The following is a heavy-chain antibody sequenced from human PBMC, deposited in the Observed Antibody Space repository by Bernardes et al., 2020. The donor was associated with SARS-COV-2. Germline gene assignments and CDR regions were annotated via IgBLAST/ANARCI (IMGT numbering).Heavy chain of an antibody. CDR3: ARASYGSGSGMDV. Sequence: SETLSLTCTVSGGSISSGSYYWSWIRQPAGKGLEWIGRIYTSGSTYYNPSLKSRVTISVDTSKNQFSLNLSSVTAADTAVYYCARASYGSGSGMDVWGQGTTVTVSS. J-gene: IGHJ6*02. CDR1: GGSISSGSYY. CDR2: IYTSGST. D-gene: IGHD3-10*01. V-gene: IGHV4-61*02.